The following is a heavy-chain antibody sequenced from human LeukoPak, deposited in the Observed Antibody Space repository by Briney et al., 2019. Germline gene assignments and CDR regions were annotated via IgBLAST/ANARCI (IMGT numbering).Heavy chain of an antibody. CDR1: GITLSDHY. CDR3: ARDEYFDSGVYYPPFDY. CDR2: IKQDGSEN. Sequence: GGSLRLSCAASGITLSDHYMDWVRQAPGKGLEWVANIKQDGSENYYVDSVKGRFTISRDNAKNSLFLQMNSLRAEDMAVYYCARDEYFDSGVYYPPFDYWGQGTLVTVSS. V-gene: IGHV3-7*04. J-gene: IGHJ4*02. D-gene: IGHD3-22*01.